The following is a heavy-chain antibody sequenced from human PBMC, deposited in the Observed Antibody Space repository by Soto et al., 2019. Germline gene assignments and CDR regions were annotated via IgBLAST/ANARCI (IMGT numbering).Heavy chain of an antibody. V-gene: IGHV4-59*01. CDR1: GGSIISGY. J-gene: IGHJ4*02. D-gene: IGHD2-15*01. CDR2: ISYSGNT. Sequence: NPSETLSLTCTVSGGSIISGYWSWIRQPPGKGLEWIGYISYSGNTNYNPSLKSRVTMSVDTPKNQFSLRLSSVTTADTAVYYCAGLRDYAGSPIDYWGQGTLVTVSS. CDR3: AGLRDYAGSPIDY.